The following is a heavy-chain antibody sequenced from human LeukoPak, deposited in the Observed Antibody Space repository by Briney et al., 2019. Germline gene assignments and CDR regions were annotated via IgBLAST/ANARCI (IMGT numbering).Heavy chain of an antibody. CDR1: GGSMSSYY. CDR2: IYYSGST. J-gene: IGHJ4*02. D-gene: IGHD3-10*01. CDR3: AVLPWFGESPGN. V-gene: IGHV4-59*04. Sequence: SETLSLTCTVSGGSMSSYYWSWIRQPPGKGLEWIGYIYYSGSTYYNPSLKSRVIISVDTSKNQFSLKLSSVTAADTAVYYCAVLPWFGESPGNWGQGTLVTVSS.